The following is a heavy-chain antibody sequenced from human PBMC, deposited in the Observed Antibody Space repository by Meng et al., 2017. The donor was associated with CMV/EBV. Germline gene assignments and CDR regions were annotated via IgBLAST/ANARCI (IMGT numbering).Heavy chain of an antibody. CDR3: ARVRGASDY. CDR1: GGSFSGYY. V-gene: IGHV4-34*01. CDR2: INHSGST. Sequence: GSLRLSCAVYGGSFSGYYWSWIRQPPGKGLEWVWEINHSGSTNYNPPLKSRVTISVDTSKNQFSLKLSSVTAADTAVYYCARVRGASDYWGQGTLVTVSS. D-gene: IGHD4/OR15-4a*01. J-gene: IGHJ4*02.